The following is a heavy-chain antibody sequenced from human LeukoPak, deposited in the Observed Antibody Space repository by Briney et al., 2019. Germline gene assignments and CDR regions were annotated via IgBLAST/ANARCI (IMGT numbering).Heavy chain of an antibody. CDR1: GYTFTSYY. CDR3: ARGSQPAASRQNWFDP. J-gene: IGHJ5*02. V-gene: IGHV1-46*01. CDR2: INPSGGST. D-gene: IGHD2-2*01. Sequence: ASVKVSCKASGYTFTSYYMHWVRQAPGQGLEWMGIINPSGGSTSYAQKFQGRVTMTRDMSTSTVYMELSSLRSEDTAAYYCARGSQPAASRQNWFDPWGQGTLVTVSS.